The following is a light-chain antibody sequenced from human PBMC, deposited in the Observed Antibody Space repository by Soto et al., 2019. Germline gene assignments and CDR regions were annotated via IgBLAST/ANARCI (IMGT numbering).Light chain of an antibody. J-gene: IGKJ3*01. CDR1: QSVSKY. CDR2: DVT. V-gene: IGKV3-11*01. CDR3: QSLFT. Sequence: EIVLTQSPATLSLSPGERATLSCRASQSVSKYLAWYQQKPGQAPRPLIYDVTNRATGIPARFSGSGSGTDFTLTISSLEPEDFAVYYCQSLFTFGPGTKVDIK.